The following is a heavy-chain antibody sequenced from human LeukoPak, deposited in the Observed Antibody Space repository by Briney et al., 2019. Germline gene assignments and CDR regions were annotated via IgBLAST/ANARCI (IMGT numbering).Heavy chain of an antibody. CDR1: GYTFTSYD. CDR2: MNPNSGNT. Sequence: ASVKVSCTASGYTFTSYDINWVRQAPGQGLEWMGWMNPNSGNTGHAQKFQGRVTMTRNTSISTAYMELSSLRSEDTAVYYCASSRSQMTTVTSFDYWGQGTLVTVSS. J-gene: IGHJ4*02. CDR3: ASSRSQMTTVTSFDY. D-gene: IGHD4-11*01. V-gene: IGHV1-8*01.